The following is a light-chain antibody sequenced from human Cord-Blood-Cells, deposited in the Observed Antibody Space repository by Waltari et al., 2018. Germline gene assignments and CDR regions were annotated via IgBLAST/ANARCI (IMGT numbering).Light chain of an antibody. CDR2: DAS. Sequence: DIQITQSPSSLSASVGDRVTISCQASQDIRNYLNWYQQKPGKAPKLLIYDASKLETGVPSRFSGSGTGTDFTFTISSLQPEDNATYYCQQYDNLPLFTFDPGTKVEIK. CDR1: QDIRNY. CDR3: QQYDNLPLFT. J-gene: IGKJ3*01. V-gene: IGKV1-33*01.